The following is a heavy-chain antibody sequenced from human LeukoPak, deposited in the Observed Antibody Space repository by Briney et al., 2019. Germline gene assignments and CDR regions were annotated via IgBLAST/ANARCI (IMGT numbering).Heavy chain of an antibody. J-gene: IGHJ3*02. CDR2: INQDGSEK. CDR3: ARRATRDTGSCYSCAFDI. D-gene: IGHD2-15*01. Sequence: GGSLRLSCAASGFTFNNYWMTWVRQAPRKGLEWVANINQDGSEKYYVDSVKGRFTISRDNANKSLFLQMNSLRPEDTAVYYCARRATRDTGSCYSCAFDIWGQGTMVTVSS. V-gene: IGHV3-7*01. CDR1: GFTFNNYW.